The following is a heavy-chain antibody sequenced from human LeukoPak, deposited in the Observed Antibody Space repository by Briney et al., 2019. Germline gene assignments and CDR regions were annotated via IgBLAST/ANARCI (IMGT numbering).Heavy chain of an antibody. Sequence: PSETLSLTCTVSGGSISSYYWSWIRQPAGKGLEWIGRIYTSGSTNYNPSLKSRVTMSVDTSKNQFSLKLSSVTAADTAVYYCARELVPAATESNPWEYYYYYMDVWGKGTTVTVSS. V-gene: IGHV4-4*07. CDR1: GGSISSYY. CDR2: IYTSGST. J-gene: IGHJ6*03. D-gene: IGHD2-2*01. CDR3: ARELVPAATESNPWEYYYYYMDV.